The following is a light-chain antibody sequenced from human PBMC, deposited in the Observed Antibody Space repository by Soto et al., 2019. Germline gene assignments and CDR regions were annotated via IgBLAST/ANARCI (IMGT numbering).Light chain of an antibody. Sequence: EIVMTQSPATLSVSPGERATLSCRASQSVSNNLAWYQQKPGQAPRLLIYGASTRATGIPARFSGSGSGTEFTLTISSLQSEDFAVYYCQQYTNWPPFTFGPGTKVDIK. J-gene: IGKJ3*01. CDR2: GAS. V-gene: IGKV3-15*01. CDR1: QSVSNN. CDR3: QQYTNWPPFT.